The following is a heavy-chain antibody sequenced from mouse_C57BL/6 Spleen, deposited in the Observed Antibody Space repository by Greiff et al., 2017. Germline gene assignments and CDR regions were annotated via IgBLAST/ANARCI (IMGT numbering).Heavy chain of an antibody. J-gene: IGHJ2*01. CDR2: ISDGGSYT. Sequence: EVQWVESGGGLVKPGGSLKLSCAASGFTFSSYAMSWVRQTPEKRLEWVATISDGGSYTYYPDNVKGRFTISRDNAKNNLYLQMSHLKSEDTAMYYCARDERLSYFDYWGQGTTLTVSS. CDR3: ARDERLSYFDY. D-gene: IGHD3-2*02. V-gene: IGHV5-4*01. CDR1: GFTFSSYA.